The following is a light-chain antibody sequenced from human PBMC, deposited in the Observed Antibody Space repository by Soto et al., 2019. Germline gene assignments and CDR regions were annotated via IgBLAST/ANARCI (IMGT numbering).Light chain of an antibody. Sequence: DIQMTQSPSTLSASVGERVTITCRASQSISSWLVWYQQKPGKAPKLLIYKASSLESGVPSRFSGSGSGTEFTLTIISLQPDDFATYYCQQYNSFTWTFGQGTKVEIK. CDR2: KAS. J-gene: IGKJ1*01. CDR1: QSISSW. V-gene: IGKV1-5*03. CDR3: QQYNSFTWT.